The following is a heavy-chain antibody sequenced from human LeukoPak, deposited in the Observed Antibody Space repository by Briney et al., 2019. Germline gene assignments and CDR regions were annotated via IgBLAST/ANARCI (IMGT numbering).Heavy chain of an antibody. CDR3: ANLPIRGSGSYYTDY. CDR2: ISGSGGST. Sequence: GGSLRLSCADSGFTFSSYAMSWVRQAPGKGLEWVSAISGSGGSTYYADSVKGRFTISRDNSRNTLYLQMNSLRAEDTAAYYCANLPIRGSGSYYTDYWGQGTLVTVSS. V-gene: IGHV3-23*01. J-gene: IGHJ4*02. CDR1: GFTFSSYA. D-gene: IGHD3-10*01.